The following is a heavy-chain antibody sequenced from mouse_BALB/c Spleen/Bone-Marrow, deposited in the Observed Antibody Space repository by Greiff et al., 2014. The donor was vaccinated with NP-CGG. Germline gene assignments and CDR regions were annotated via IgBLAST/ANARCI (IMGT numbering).Heavy chain of an antibody. CDR2: IDPANGNT. Sequence: VHVKQSGAELVKPGASVKLSCTASGFNIKDTYMHWVKQRPEQGLEWIGRIDPANGNTKYDPKFQGKATITADTSSNTAYLQLSSLTSEDTAVDYCARNGNYGAWFAYWGQGTLVTVSA. CDR1: GFNIKDTY. CDR3: ARNGNYGAWFAY. V-gene: IGHV14-3*02. J-gene: IGHJ3*01. D-gene: IGHD2-1*01.